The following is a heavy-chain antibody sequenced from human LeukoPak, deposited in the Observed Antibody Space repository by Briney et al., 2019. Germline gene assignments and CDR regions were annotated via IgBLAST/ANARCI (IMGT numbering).Heavy chain of an antibody. Sequence: ASVKVSCKAFGYTFTSYGISWVRQAPGQGLEWMGWISAYNGNTNYAQKLQGRVTMTTDTSTSTAYMELRSLRSDDTAVYYCARDYRGGWYNWFDPWGQGTLVTVSS. V-gene: IGHV1-18*01. D-gene: IGHD6-19*01. CDR1: GYTFTSYG. J-gene: IGHJ5*02. CDR3: ARDYRGGWYNWFDP. CDR2: ISAYNGNT.